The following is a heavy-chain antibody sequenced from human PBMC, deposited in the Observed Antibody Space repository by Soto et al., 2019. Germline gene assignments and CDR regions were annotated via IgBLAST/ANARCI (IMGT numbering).Heavy chain of an antibody. Sequence: GGSLRLSCAASGFTFSSYAMHWVRQAPGKGLEWVAVISYDGSNKYYADSVKGRFTISRDNSKNTLYLQMNSLRAEDTAVYYCARDIGSSWYFDAFDIWGQGTMVTVSS. D-gene: IGHD6-13*01. CDR1: GFTFSSYA. V-gene: IGHV3-30-3*01. J-gene: IGHJ3*02. CDR2: ISYDGSNK. CDR3: ARDIGSSWYFDAFDI.